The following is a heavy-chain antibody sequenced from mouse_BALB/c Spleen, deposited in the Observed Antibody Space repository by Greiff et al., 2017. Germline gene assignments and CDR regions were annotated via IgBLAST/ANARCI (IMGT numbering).Heavy chain of an antibody. CDR2: IYPGNSDT. V-gene: IGHV1-5*01. Sequence: EVQLQQSGTVLARPGASVKMSCKASGYTFTSYWMHWVKQRPGQGLEWIGAIYPGNSDTSYNQKFKGKAKLTAVTSTSTAYMELSSLTNEDSAVYYCTRVTTVVAHFDYWGQGTTLTVSS. CDR1: GYTFTSYW. D-gene: IGHD1-1*01. J-gene: IGHJ2*01. CDR3: TRVTTVVAHFDY.